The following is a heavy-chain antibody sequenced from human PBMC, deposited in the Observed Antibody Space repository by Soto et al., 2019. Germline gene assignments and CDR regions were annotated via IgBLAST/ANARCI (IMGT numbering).Heavy chain of an antibody. V-gene: IGHV5-51*01. D-gene: IGHD6-6*01. Sequence: PGESLKISCQASGYTFSSYWIAWVRQMPGKGLEWMGIIYPGDSDTRYSPSFQGQVTISADKSISTAYLQWSSLKASDTAMYYCASQTGAQYSSSSHGPFDYWGQGTLVTVSS. CDR1: GYTFSSYW. J-gene: IGHJ4*02. CDR2: IYPGDSDT. CDR3: ASQTGAQYSSSSHGPFDY.